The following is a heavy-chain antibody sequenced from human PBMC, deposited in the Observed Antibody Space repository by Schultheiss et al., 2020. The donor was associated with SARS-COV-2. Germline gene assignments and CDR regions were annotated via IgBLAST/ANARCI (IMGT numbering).Heavy chain of an antibody. J-gene: IGHJ5*02. Sequence: ASVKVSCKASGYTFTSYGISWVRQAPGQGLEWMGWISAYNGNTNYAQKLQGRVTMTTDTSTSTAYMELRSLRSDDTAVYYCARDYDFWSGKNWLDPWGQGTLVTVSS. CDR2: ISAYNGNT. CDR1: GYTFTSYG. CDR3: ARDYDFWSGKNWLDP. V-gene: IGHV1-18*01. D-gene: IGHD3-3*01.